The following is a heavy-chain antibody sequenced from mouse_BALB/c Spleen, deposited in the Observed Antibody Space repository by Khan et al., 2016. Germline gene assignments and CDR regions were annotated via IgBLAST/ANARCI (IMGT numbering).Heavy chain of an antibody. CDR3: ARGGDSSGYVGY. Sequence: VQLQQSGAELVKPGASVKLSCTASGFNIKDTYMHWVKQRPEQGLEWIGRIDPANGNTKYDPKFQGKANITADTSSNTAYLQLSSLTSEDTAVYYCARGGDSSGYVGYWGQGTTLTVSS. CDR1: GFNIKDTY. V-gene: IGHV14-3*02. CDR2: IDPANGNT. J-gene: IGHJ2*01. D-gene: IGHD3-2*01.